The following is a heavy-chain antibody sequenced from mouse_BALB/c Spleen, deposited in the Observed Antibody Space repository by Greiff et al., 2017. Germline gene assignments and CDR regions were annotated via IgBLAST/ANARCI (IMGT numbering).Heavy chain of an antibody. CDR3: TRSPYGYGVDY. D-gene: IGHD2-2*01. J-gene: IGHJ2*01. Sequence: QVQLQQSGAELVRPGASVKLSCKASGYTFTSYWINWVKQRPGQGLEWIGNIYPSDSYTNYNQKFKDKATLTVDKSSSTAYMQLSSPTSEDSAVYYCTRSPYGYGVDYWGQGTTLTVSS. CDR1: GYTFTSYW. V-gene: IGHV1-69*02. CDR2: IYPSDSYT.